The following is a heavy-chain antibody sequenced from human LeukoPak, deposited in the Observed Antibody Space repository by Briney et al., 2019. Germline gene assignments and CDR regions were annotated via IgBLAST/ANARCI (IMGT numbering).Heavy chain of an antibody. V-gene: IGHV3-33*01. CDR3: ARDGDSSDHAFDI. D-gene: IGHD3-22*01. CDR1: GFTFSSYG. Sequence: PGGSLRLSCAASGFTFSSYGIHWVRQAPGKGLEWVAVIWYDGSNKYYADSVKGRFTISRDNSKNTLYLQMNSLRAEDTAVYYCARDGDSSDHAFDIWGQGTMVTVSS. J-gene: IGHJ3*02. CDR2: IWYDGSNK.